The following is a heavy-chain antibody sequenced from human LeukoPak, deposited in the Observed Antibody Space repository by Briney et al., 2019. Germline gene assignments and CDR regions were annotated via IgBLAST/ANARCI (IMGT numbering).Heavy chain of an antibody. CDR2: ISSSGSTL. Sequence: GGSLRLSCAASGFTFSDYYMSWIGQAPGKGRGWVSNISSSGSTLYYADSVKGRITISRDNAKNSLYLQMNSLRAEDTAVYYCAVNWNYLYGRLPQDAGDVWGQGTTVTVSS. CDR3: AVNWNYLYGRLPQDAGDV. V-gene: IGHV3-11*01. J-gene: IGHJ6*02. CDR1: GFTFSDYY. D-gene: IGHD1-7*01.